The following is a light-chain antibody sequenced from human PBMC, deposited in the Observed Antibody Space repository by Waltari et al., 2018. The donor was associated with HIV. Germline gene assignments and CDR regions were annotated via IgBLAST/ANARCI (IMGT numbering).Light chain of an antibody. CDR3: QQRSTWPYI. V-gene: IGKV3-11*01. Sequence: EIVLTQSPATLSLSPGERATLSCRASQSISTYLVWYQHKVGQTPRLLIYDASNRATGTPARFSGSGSGTDFTLTISSLEPEDFALYYCQQRSTWPYIFGQGTNLEIK. J-gene: IGKJ2*01. CDR2: DAS. CDR1: QSISTY.